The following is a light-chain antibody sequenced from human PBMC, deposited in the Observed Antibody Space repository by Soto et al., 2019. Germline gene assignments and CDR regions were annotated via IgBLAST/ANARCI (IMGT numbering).Light chain of an antibody. Sequence: QSALAQPASVSGSPGQSITISCTGISSDVGGYNYVSWYQQHPGKAPKLMIYDVSNRPSGVSNRFSGSKFGNMASLTISGLQAEDEADYYCSSYTSSSTLWVFGGGTKVTVL. CDR3: SSYTSSSTLWV. CDR1: SSDVGGYNY. J-gene: IGLJ3*02. V-gene: IGLV2-14*01. CDR2: DVS.